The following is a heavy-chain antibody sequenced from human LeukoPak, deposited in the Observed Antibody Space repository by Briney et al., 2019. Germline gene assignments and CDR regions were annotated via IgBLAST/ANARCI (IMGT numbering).Heavy chain of an antibody. V-gene: IGHV3-53*01. D-gene: IGHD5-18*01. CDR1: GFTVSSSY. CDR3: AKGYNYAYEY. J-gene: IGHJ4*02. Sequence: AGGSLRLSCAASGFTVSSSYMSWVPQDPAKGLEWVSLIYSGGSTYYAASVKGRFTISRDNSKNTLYLQMNSLRPEDTAVYYCAKGYNYAYEYWGQGTLVTVSS. CDR2: IYSGGST.